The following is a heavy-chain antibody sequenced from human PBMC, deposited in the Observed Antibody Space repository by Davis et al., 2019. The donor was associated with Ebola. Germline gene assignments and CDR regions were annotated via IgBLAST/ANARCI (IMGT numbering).Heavy chain of an antibody. J-gene: IGHJ6*02. D-gene: IGHD2-15*01. CDR1: GFTFGATT. V-gene: IGHV3-21*01. CDR2: ISFTSSYI. Sequence: GESLKISCAASGFTFGATTMNWVRQAPGKGLEWVSSISFTSSYIYYADSVKGRFTVSRDNAKNSLYLQMNSLRAEDTAVYYCARDRCSGGSCPNSYGMDVWGQGTTVTVSS. CDR3: ARDRCSGGSCPNSYGMDV.